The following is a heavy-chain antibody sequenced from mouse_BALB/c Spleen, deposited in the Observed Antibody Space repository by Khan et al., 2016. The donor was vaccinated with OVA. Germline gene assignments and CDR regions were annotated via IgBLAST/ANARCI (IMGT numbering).Heavy chain of an antibody. J-gene: IGHJ4*01. CDR1: GYTFTNYW. V-gene: IGHV1-7*01. CDR3: ARKNNYVYTMDY. D-gene: IGHD1-3*01. Sequence: QVRLQQSGAELAKPGASVKMSCKAPGYTFTNYWMHWVKQRPGQGLEWIGYINPSTGYTENNQKFKDKATLTADKSSSTAYMQLSSLTSEDSAVYYCARKNNYVYTMDYWGQGTSVTVSS. CDR2: INPSTGYT.